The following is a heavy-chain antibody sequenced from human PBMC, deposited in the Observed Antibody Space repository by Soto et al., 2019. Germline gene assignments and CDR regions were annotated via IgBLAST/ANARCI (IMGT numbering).Heavy chain of an antibody. CDR1: VGSISSSSYY. V-gene: IGHV4-39*01. CDR3: ARHTYDILTGHLTDNWFEP. CDR2: IYYGGST. D-gene: IGHD3-9*01. Sequence: LSLTCNXSVGSISSSSYYWGFINQAPVRGLGLILSIYYGGSTYYNPSLKSRVTISVDTSKTQFSLKLSSVTAADTAVYYCARHTYDILTGHLTDNWFEPWGQGTLVTVSS. J-gene: IGHJ5*02.